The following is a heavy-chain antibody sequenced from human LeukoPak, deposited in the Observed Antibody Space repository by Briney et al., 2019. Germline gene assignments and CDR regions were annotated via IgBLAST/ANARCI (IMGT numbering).Heavy chain of an antibody. CDR2: IYYSGST. Sequence: SQTLSLTCTVSGGSISSGGYYWSWIRQHPGKGLEWIGYIYYSGSTYYNPSLKSRVTISVDTSKNQFSLKLSSVTAADTPVYYCARSIVLLEAFDYWGQGTLVTVSS. D-gene: IGHD3-10*01. CDR3: ARSIVLLEAFDY. J-gene: IGHJ4*02. V-gene: IGHV4-31*03. CDR1: GGSISSGGYY.